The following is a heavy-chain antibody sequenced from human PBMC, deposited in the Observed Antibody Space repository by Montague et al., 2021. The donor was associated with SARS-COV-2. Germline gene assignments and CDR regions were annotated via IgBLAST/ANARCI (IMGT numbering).Heavy chain of an antibody. J-gene: IGHJ4*02. CDR1: GDSDSGNTAG. Sequence: CAISGDSDSGNTAGCNWIRQSPARGLPWLRRTYYRSKWYYDYAVXVKSRMTISPDTSKNQFSLQLSSVTPEDRAVYYCARDPRYSLSWSFDYWGQGTLVTVSS. CDR3: ARDPRYSLSWSFDY. V-gene: IGHV6-1*01. CDR2: TYYRSKWYY. D-gene: IGHD6-13*01.